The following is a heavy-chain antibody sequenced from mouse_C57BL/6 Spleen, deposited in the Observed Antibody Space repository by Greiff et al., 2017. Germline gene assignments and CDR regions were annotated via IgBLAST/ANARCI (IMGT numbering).Heavy chain of an antibody. CDR2: IHPNSGST. J-gene: IGHJ3*01. Sequence: QVHVKQSGAELVKPGASVTLSCKASGYTFTSYWMHWVKQRPGQGLEWIGMIHPNSGSTNYNEKFKSKATLTVDKSSSTAYMQLSSLTSEDSAVYYCANLSPGFAYWGQGTLVTVSA. V-gene: IGHV1-64*01. D-gene: IGHD6-1*01. CDR1: GYTFTSYW. CDR3: ANLSPGFAY.